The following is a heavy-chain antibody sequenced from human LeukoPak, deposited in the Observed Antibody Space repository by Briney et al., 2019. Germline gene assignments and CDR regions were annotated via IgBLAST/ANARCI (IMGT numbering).Heavy chain of an antibody. D-gene: IGHD1-26*01. CDR3: ARLASGSYGPLTPFDY. Sequence: SETLSLACTVSGGSISSYYWSWIRQPPGKGLEWIGDIYYSGSTNYNPSLKSRVTISVDTSKNQFSLRLSSVTAADTAVYYSARLASGSYGPLTPFDYWGQGTLVTVSS. J-gene: IGHJ4*02. V-gene: IGHV4-59*08. CDR1: GGSISSYY. CDR2: IYYSGST.